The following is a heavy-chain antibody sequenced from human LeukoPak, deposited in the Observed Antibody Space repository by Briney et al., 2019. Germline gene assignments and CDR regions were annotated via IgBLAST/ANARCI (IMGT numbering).Heavy chain of an antibody. CDR3: ASQLFPNGMDV. Sequence: GGSLRLSCAASGLTVSSSYMSWVRQAPGKGLECVTVIYSGGSTYYADSVKGRFTISRDNSKNTLYLQMNSLRAEDTAMYYCASQLFPNGMDVWGQGTTVTVSS. D-gene: IGHD2-2*01. V-gene: IGHV3-53*01. J-gene: IGHJ6*02. CDR1: GLTVSSSY. CDR2: IYSGGST.